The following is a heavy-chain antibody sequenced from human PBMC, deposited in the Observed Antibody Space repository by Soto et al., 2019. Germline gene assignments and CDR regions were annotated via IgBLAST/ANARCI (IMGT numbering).Heavy chain of an antibody. J-gene: IGHJ5*02. CDR3: AKDPGRRGPFDP. Sequence: PSETLSLTCSVSNVSISSSYWSWIRQSPGKGLEWIGWIYYTGNTKYNPSLKSRATISIDTSKNEFSLRLRSVTTADTGIYFCAKDPGRRGPFDPWGQGTRVTVS. D-gene: IGHD2-8*02. CDR1: NVSISSSY. CDR2: IYYTGNT. V-gene: IGHV4-59*01.